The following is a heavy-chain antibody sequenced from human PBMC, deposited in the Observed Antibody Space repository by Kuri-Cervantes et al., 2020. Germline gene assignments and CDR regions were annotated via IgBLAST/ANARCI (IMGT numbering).Heavy chain of an antibody. Sequence: GESLKISCAASGFKFDDYTMHWVRQAPGKGLDWVSLISWDIISTSYADSVQGRFTMSRDSSKNSLYLQMNSLRAEDTAVYYCARDGDGRSSIPYDYWGQGTLVTVSS. CDR2: ISWDIIST. CDR1: GFKFDDYT. D-gene: IGHD5-24*01. V-gene: IGHV3-43D*03. J-gene: IGHJ4*02. CDR3: ARDGDGRSSIPYDY.